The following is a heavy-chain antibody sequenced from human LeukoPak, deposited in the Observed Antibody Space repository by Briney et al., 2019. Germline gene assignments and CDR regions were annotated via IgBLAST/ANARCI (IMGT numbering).Heavy chain of an antibody. CDR1: GYTFTGYY. J-gene: IGHJ5*02. CDR2: INPNSGGT. Sequence: GASVKVSCKASGYTFTGYYMYWGRHAPGQGLEWMGWINPNSGGTNYAQKFQGRVTMTRDTSISTAYMELSRLRSDDTAVYYCATAWWFYSEFVVVPAAEVGFDPWGQGTLVTVSS. CDR3: ATAWWFYSEFVVVPAAEVGFDP. V-gene: IGHV1-2*02. D-gene: IGHD2-2*01.